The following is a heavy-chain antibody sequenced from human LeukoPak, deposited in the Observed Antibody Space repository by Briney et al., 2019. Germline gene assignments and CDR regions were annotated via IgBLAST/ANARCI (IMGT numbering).Heavy chain of an antibody. CDR2: ISYDGSNK. D-gene: IGHD1-26*01. Sequence: GGTLRLSCAASGFTFSSYGMHWVRQAPGKGLEWVAVISYDGSNKYYADSVKGRFTISRDNSKNTLYLQMNSLRAEDTAVYYCAREEVGAIYYFDYWGQGTLVTVSS. J-gene: IGHJ4*02. CDR1: GFTFSSYG. CDR3: AREEVGAIYYFDY. V-gene: IGHV3-30*03.